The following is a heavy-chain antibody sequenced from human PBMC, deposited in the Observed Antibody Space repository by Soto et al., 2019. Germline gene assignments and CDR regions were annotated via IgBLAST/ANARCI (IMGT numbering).Heavy chain of an antibody. CDR3: ARHYYDSSGYYFAVGLDV. D-gene: IGHD3-22*01. CDR2: IYFTGSA. CDR1: GGSIGAYY. Sequence: KPSETLSLTCTVSGGSIGAYYWTWIRQPPGKGLEWIGHIYFTGSANYNPSLKSRVTISIDTSENQFSLKLHSGTAADTAVYYCARHYYDSSGYYFAVGLDVWGQGTAVTVSS. V-gene: IGHV4-59*01. J-gene: IGHJ6*02.